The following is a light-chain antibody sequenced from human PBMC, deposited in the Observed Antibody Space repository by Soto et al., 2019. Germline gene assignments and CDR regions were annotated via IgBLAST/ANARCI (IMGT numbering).Light chain of an antibody. CDR3: QQYITYPT. CDR1: ESISRW. V-gene: IGKV1-5*01. J-gene: IGKJ5*01. CDR2: DAS. Sequence: QLTQSPSTLSASVGYRITITCRASESISRWLAWYQQKPGKAPKALIYDASSLKSGVPSRFSGGGSGTDFTLTISSLQPDDFATYYCQQYITYPTFGQGTRLEIK.